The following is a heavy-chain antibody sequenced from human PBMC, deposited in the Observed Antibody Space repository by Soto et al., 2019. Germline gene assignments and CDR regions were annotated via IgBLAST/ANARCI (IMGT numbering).Heavy chain of an antibody. J-gene: IGHJ3*02. V-gene: IGHV3-30-3*01. CDR1: GFTFSSYA. CDR3: ASGRYSSSWEDAFDI. D-gene: IGHD6-13*01. Sequence: QVQLVESGGGVVQPGRSLRLSCAASGFTFSSYAMHWVRQAPGKGLEWVAVISYDGSNKYYADSVKGRFTISRDNSKNTLYLQMNSLRAEDMAVYYCASGRYSSSWEDAFDIWGQGTMVTVSS. CDR2: ISYDGSNK.